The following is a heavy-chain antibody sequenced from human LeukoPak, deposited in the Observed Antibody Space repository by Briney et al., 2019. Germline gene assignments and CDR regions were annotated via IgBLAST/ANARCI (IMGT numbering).Heavy chain of an antibody. J-gene: IGHJ4*02. Sequence: PSETLSLTSAVYGGSFSGNYCSWIRQPPGKGLEWIGSIYYSGSTYYNPSLKSRVTISVDTSKNQFSLKLSSVTAPDTAVYYCAKQEGYSYGYYYYFDYWGQGTLVTVSS. CDR1: GGSFSGNY. V-gene: IGHV4-39*01. CDR2: IYYSGST. CDR3: AKQEGYSYGYYYYFDY. D-gene: IGHD5-18*01.